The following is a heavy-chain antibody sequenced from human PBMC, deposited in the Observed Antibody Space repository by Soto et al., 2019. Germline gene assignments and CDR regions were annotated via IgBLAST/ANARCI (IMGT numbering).Heavy chain of an antibody. CDR2: ISGSGGGT. V-gene: IGHV3-23*01. Sequence: PGGSLRLSCAASGFTFSSYAMSWVRQAPGKGLEWVSVISGSGGGTFYADSVKGRFTISRDNSKNTLFLQTNNLRAEDTAIYYCARPNLFCSSTSCYDPWGQGTLVTVSS. CDR1: GFTFSSYA. CDR3: ARPNLFCSSTSCYDP. J-gene: IGHJ5*02. D-gene: IGHD2-2*01.